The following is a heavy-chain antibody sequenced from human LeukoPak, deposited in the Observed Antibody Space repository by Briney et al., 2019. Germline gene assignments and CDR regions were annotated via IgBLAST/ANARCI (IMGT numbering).Heavy chain of an antibody. CDR1: GGSISSSSYY. D-gene: IGHD4-17*01. J-gene: IGHJ4*02. CDR3: ARHYGDYRYYFDY. CDR2: IYYSGST. Sequence: SETLSLTCTVSGGSISSSSYYWGWTRQPPGKGLEWIGSIYYSGSTYYNPSLKSRVTISVDTSKNQFSLKLSSVTAADTAVYYCARHYGDYRYYFDYWGQGTLVTVSS. V-gene: IGHV4-39*01.